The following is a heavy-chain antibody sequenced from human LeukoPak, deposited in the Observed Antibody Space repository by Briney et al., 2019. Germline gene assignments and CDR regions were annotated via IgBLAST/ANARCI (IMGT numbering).Heavy chain of an antibody. Sequence: SETLSLTCTVSGYSISSGYYWSWIRQPPGKGLEWIGEINHSGSTNYNPSLKSRVTISVDTSKNQFSLKLSSVTAADTAVYYCARGRRIAVALRLYYFDYWGQGTLVTVSS. V-gene: IGHV4-38-2*02. CDR3: ARGRRIAVALRLYYFDY. CDR1: GYSISSGYY. D-gene: IGHD6-19*01. CDR2: INHSGST. J-gene: IGHJ4*02.